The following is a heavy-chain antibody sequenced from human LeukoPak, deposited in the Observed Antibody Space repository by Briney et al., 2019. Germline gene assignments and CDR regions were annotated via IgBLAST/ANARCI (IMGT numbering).Heavy chain of an antibody. Sequence: SETLSLTCTVSGGSISSGSYYWSWIRQPAGKGLEWIGRIYTSGSTNYNPSLKSRVTISVDTSKNQFSLKLSSVTAADTAVYYCARDRGRDGYNFRNNWFDPWGQGTLVTVSS. V-gene: IGHV4-61*02. CDR1: GGSISSGSYY. J-gene: IGHJ5*02. CDR3: ARDRGRDGYNFRNNWFDP. CDR2: IYTSGST. D-gene: IGHD5-24*01.